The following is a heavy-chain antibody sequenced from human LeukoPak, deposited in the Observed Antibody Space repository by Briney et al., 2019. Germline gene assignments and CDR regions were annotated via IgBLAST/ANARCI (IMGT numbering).Heavy chain of an antibody. V-gene: IGHV4-4*07. CDR3: ARGRYCSADICSGGDAFDI. J-gene: IGHJ3*02. CDR2: IYTRGST. CDR1: GGSINNYY. D-gene: IGHD2-15*01. Sequence: KTSETLSLTCTVSGGSINNYYWSWIRQPAGKGLEWIGRIYTRGSTNYNPSLKSRVTMSVDTSKNQSSLKLSSVTAADTAVYYCARGRYCSADICSGGDAFDIWGQGTMVSVSS.